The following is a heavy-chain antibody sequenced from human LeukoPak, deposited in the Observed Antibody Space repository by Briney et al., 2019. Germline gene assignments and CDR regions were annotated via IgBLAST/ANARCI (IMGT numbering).Heavy chain of an antibody. CDR2: INHSGST. CDR3: ARVGLKYDLRGGFDY. Sequence: PSETLSLTCAVYGGSFSGYYWSWIRQPPGKGLEWIGEINHSGSTNYNPSLKSRVTISVDTSKNQFSLKLSSVTAADTAVYYCARVGLKYDLRGGFDYWGQGTLVTVSS. V-gene: IGHV4-34*01. D-gene: IGHD3/OR15-3a*01. CDR1: GGSFSGYY. J-gene: IGHJ4*02.